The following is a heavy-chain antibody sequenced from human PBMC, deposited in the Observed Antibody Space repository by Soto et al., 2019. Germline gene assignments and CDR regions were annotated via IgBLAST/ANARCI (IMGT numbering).Heavy chain of an antibody. J-gene: IGHJ3*02. D-gene: IGHD3-16*01. CDR3: AKGGYYSLFDI. CDR1: GVPLSSYA. Sequence: GGSLRLSCFASGVPLSSYAMSWVRQTPGKGLEWVSGISGSGGRTYYADSVKGRFTISRDNSNNTLSLQMHILRVEDTAVYFCAKGGYYSLFDIWGQGTMVTVSS. V-gene: IGHV3-23*01. CDR2: ISGSGGRT.